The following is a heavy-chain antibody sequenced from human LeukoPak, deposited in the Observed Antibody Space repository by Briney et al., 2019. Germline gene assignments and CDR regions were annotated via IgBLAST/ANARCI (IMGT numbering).Heavy chain of an antibody. CDR2: ISGSDGST. CDR1: GFTFSNYA. J-gene: IGHJ4*02. D-gene: IGHD2-15*01. V-gene: IGHV3-23*01. CDR3: AIGRGYCTGGSCYSDY. Sequence: GSLRLSCTASGFTFSNYAMSWVRQAPGKGLEWVSTISGSDGSTYYADSVKGRFTISRDNSKNTLYLQMNSLRVEDTAIYYCAIGRGYCTGGSCYSDYWGQGTLVTVSS.